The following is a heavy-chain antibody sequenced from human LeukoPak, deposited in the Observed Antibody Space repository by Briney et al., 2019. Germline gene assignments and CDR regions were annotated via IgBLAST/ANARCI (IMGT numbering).Heavy chain of an antibody. J-gene: IGHJ3*02. CDR2: IWYGGSNK. CDR3: ASSTVGATPHDAFDI. CDR1: GFTFSSYG. Sequence: GGSLRLSCAASGFTFSSYGMHWVRQAPGKGLEWVAVIWYGGSNKYYADSVKGRFTISRDNSKNTLYLQMNSLRAEDTAVYYCASSTVGATPHDAFDIWGQGTMVTVSS. D-gene: IGHD1-26*01. V-gene: IGHV3-33*08.